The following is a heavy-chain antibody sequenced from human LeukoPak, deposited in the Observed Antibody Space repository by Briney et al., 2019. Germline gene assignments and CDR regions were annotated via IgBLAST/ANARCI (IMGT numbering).Heavy chain of an antibody. CDR1: GFTFSSYA. Sequence: PGGSLRLSCAASGFTFSSYAMHWVRQAPGKGLEWVAVISYDGSNKYYADSVKGRFTISRDNSKNTLYLQMNSLRAEDTAVYYCARDPSAGQVRGPNWFDPWGQGTLVTVSS. CDR3: ARDPSAGQVRGPNWFDP. V-gene: IGHV3-30*04. J-gene: IGHJ5*02. CDR2: ISYDGSNK. D-gene: IGHD3-10*01.